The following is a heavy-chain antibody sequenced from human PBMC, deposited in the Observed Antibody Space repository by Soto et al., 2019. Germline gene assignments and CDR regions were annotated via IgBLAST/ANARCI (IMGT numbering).Heavy chain of an antibody. CDR1: GFTVSSNY. D-gene: IGHD2-15*01. J-gene: IGHJ1*01. V-gene: IGHV3-53*04. Sequence: GGSLRLSCAASGFTVSSNYMSWVRQAPGKGLEWVSVIYSGGSTYYADSVKGRFTISRHNSKNTLYLQMNSLRAEDTAVYYCASDCSGGSCYSFQHWGQGTLVTVSS. CDR2: IYSGGST. CDR3: ASDCSGGSCYSFQH.